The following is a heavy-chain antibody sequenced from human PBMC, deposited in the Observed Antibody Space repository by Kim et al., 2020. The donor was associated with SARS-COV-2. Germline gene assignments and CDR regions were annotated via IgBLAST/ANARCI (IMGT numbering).Heavy chain of an antibody. CDR3: ARDLAVVAATWAYNWFDP. Sequence: GGSLRLSCAASGFTFSSYWMHWVRQAPGKGLVWVSRINSDGSSTSYADSVKGRFTISRDNAKNTLYLQMNSLRAEDTAVYYCARDLAVVAATWAYNWFDPWGQGTLVTVSS. J-gene: IGHJ5*02. CDR2: INSDGSST. V-gene: IGHV3-74*01. D-gene: IGHD2-15*01. CDR1: GFTFSSYW.